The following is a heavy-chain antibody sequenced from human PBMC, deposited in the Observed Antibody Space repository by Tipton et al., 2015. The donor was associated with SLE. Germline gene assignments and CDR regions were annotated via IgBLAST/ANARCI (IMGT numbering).Heavy chain of an antibody. V-gene: IGHV4-39*07. D-gene: IGHD3-10*01. CDR1: GGSISSSRYY. CDR3: ARAPFGGRWNVGDY. J-gene: IGHJ4*02. Sequence: TLSLTCTVSGGSISSSRYYWGWIRQPPGKGLEWIGSIYHSGTAYYNPSLKSRVTISVDTSKNQFSLKLSSVTAADTAVYYCARAPFGGRWNVGDYWGQGTLVTVSS. CDR2: IYHSGTA.